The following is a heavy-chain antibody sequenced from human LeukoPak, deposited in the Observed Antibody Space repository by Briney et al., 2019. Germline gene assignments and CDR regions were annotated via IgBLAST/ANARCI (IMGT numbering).Heavy chain of an antibody. J-gene: IGHJ6*04. Sequence: PSETLSLTCAVSGYSLSSGYYWGWSRPPPGKGLEGIGRIYHRGSTYYNPSLKSRVTISVDTSKNQFSLKLSSVIAADTAVYYCARVGFLLGYCSSTSCSHREARVGPGDYGMDVWGKGTTVTVSS. CDR1: GYSLSSGYY. V-gene: IGHV4-38-2*01. CDR3: ARVGFLLGYCSSTSCSHREARVGPGDYGMDV. CDR2: IYHRGST. D-gene: IGHD2-2*01.